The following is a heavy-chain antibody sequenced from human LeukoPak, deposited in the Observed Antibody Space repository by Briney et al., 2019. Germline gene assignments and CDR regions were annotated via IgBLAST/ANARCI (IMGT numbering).Heavy chain of an antibody. Sequence: PGGSLRLSCAASGFTFSTYEMNWVRQAPGKGLEWVSHISSSGTTIYYAGSVKGRFTISRDNAKNSLYLQMNSLRAEDTAVYYCASGRPFDYWGQGTLVTVSP. CDR1: GFTFSTYE. J-gene: IGHJ4*02. D-gene: IGHD1-1*01. CDR2: ISSSGTTI. CDR3: ASGRPFDY. V-gene: IGHV3-48*03.